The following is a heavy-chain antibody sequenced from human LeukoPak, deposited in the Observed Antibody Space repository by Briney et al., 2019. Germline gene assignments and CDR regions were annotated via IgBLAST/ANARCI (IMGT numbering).Heavy chain of an antibody. Sequence: MTGGSLRLSCAAYGFTFSNAWMRWVRQAPGKGMEWVAGIKSKTDGGTTDYAAPVKGRFTISRDDSKDTLYLQMNSLKTEDTAVYYCTTDVWIRLGLLDYWGQGTLVTVSS. V-gene: IGHV3-15*01. CDR2: IKSKTDGGTT. D-gene: IGHD5-12*01. CDR1: GFTFSNAW. J-gene: IGHJ4*02. CDR3: TTDVWIRLGLLDY.